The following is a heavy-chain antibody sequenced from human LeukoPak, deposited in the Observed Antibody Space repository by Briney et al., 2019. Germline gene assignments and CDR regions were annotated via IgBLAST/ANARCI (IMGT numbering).Heavy chain of an antibody. CDR2: INHSGST. V-gene: IGHV4-34*01. Sequence: SETLSLTCAVCGGSFSGYYWSWIRQPPGKGLEWIGEINHSGSTNYNPSLKSRVTISVDTSKRQFSLRLSSVTAADTAVYYCARDLEGGYSSSSSFAYWGQGTLVTVSS. CDR1: GGSFSGYY. J-gene: IGHJ4*02. CDR3: ARDLEGGYSSSSSFAY. D-gene: IGHD6-6*01.